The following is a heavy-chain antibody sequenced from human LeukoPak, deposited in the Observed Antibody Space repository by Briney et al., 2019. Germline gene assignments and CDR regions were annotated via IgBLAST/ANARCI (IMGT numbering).Heavy chain of an antibody. CDR1: GGSFSGYH. J-gene: IGHJ6*03. CDR2: INPSGST. V-gene: IGHV4-34*01. D-gene: IGHD3-22*01. Sequence: SETLSLTCAVHGGSFSGYHWTWIRQSPRKGLEWSGDINPSGSTYYNPSLKSRLTISVDTSKNQLYLKLRSVTAADTAVYYCARGRHDITMIVVVMTSVSYYLDVWGKGTTVTVS. CDR3: ARGRHDITMIVVVMTSVSYYLDV.